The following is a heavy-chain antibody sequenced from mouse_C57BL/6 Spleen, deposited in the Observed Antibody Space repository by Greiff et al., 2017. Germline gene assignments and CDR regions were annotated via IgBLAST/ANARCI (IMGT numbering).Heavy chain of an antibody. V-gene: IGHV1-50*01. CDR3: ARSRDY. Sequence: QVQLQQPGAELVKPGASVKLSCKASGYTFTSYWMQWVKPRPGQGLEWIGEIDPSDSYTNYNQKFKGKATLTVDTSSSTAYMQLSSLTSEDSAVYYCARSRDYWGQGTSVTVSS. J-gene: IGHJ4*01. CDR1: GYTFTSYW. CDR2: IDPSDSYT.